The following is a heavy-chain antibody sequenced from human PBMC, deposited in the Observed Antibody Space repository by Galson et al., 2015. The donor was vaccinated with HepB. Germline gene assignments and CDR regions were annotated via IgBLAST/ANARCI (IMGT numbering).Heavy chain of an antibody. Sequence: SLRLSCAASGFIFSTYGMHWVRQAPGKGLEWVAVVSYDGSNKNYADSVKGRFTISRDNSKNTLFLQMKSLRGEDTAVYYCAQDKRSISARHVSYYYYGMDVWGQGTTVTVSS. D-gene: IGHD6-6*01. V-gene: IGHV3-30*18. CDR2: VSYDGSNK. CDR3: AQDKRSISARHVSYYYYGMDV. CDR1: GFIFSTYG. J-gene: IGHJ6*02.